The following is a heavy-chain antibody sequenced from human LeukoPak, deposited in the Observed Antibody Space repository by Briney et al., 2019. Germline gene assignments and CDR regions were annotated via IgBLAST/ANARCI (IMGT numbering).Heavy chain of an antibody. V-gene: IGHV4-39*02. D-gene: IGHD3-22*01. CDR1: GDSIISTSYY. Sequence: SETLSLTCTVSGDSIISTSYYWGWIRQPPGKGLEWIGCIYYSGSTYYNPSLKSRLTISVDTSKNQFSLKLSSVTAADTSVYYCAREDDTSGCDTFDVWGQGTMVTVSS. CDR3: AREDDTSGCDTFDV. CDR2: IYYSGST. J-gene: IGHJ3*01.